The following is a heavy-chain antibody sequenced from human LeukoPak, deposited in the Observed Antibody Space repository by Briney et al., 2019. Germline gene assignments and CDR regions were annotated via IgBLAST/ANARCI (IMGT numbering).Heavy chain of an antibody. CDR3: ASGPYTAMRGPHYYYGMDV. D-gene: IGHD5-18*01. V-gene: IGHV1-2*02. CDR2: INPNSGGT. CDR1: GYTFTGYY. Sequence: ASVTVSCKASGYTFTGYYMHWVRQAPGQGLEWMGWINPNSGGTNYAQKFQGRVTMTRDTSISTAYMELSRLRSDDTAVYYCASGPYTAMRGPHYYYGMDVWGQGTTVTVSS. J-gene: IGHJ6*02.